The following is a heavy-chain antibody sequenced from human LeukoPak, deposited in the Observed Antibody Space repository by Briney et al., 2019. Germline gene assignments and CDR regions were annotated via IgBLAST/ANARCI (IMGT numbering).Heavy chain of an antibody. CDR2: INSDGSST. Sequence: GGSLRLSCAASGFTFSSYWMHWVRQAPGKGLVWVSRINSDGSSTSYADSVKGRFTIPRDNAKNTLYLQMNSLRAEDTAVYYCARDGRSGVVVAAAFDYWGQGTLVTVSS. D-gene: IGHD2-15*01. CDR3: ARDGRSGVVVAAAFDY. V-gene: IGHV3-74*01. CDR1: GFTFSSYW. J-gene: IGHJ4*02.